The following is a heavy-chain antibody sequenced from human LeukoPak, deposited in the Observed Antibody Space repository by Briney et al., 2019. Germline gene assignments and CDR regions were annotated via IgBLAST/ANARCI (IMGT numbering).Heavy chain of an antibody. CDR1: GFTFSSYG. D-gene: IGHD3-10*01. Sequence: GGSLRLSCAASGFTFSSYGMSWVRQAPGKGLEWVSAISGSGGSTYYADSVKGRFTISRDNSKNTLYLQMNSLRAEDTAVYYCAKSGYYYGSGSYWYYYYYMDVWGKGTTVTISS. CDR3: AKSGYYYGSGSYWYYYYYMDV. J-gene: IGHJ6*03. V-gene: IGHV3-23*01. CDR2: ISGSGGST.